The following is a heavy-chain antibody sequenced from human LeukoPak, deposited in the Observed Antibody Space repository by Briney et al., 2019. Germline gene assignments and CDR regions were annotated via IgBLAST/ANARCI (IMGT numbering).Heavy chain of an antibody. Sequence: SETLSLTCTVSGDSINSLDLWSWVGQPPGKGLGWIGEMYLSGTTHSNPSVKSRVTISLDKSKNQFFLNLSSVTAADAAVYYCAGLVGRYSSGLYYYYFDYWGQGTLVTVSS. CDR2: MYLSGTT. J-gene: IGHJ4*02. V-gene: IGHV4-4*02. D-gene: IGHD3-22*01. CDR1: GDSINSLDL. CDR3: AGLVGRYSSGLYYYYFDY.